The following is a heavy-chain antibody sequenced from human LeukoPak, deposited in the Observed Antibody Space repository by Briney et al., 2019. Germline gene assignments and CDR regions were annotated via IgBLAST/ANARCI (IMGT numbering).Heavy chain of an antibody. CDR1: GGTFSSYA. Sequence: SVKVSCKASGGTFSSYAISWVRQAPGQGLEWMGGIIPIFGTANYAQKFQGRVTITADESTSTAYMELSSLRSEDTAVYYCATRPRVAVAGITGWFDPWGQGTLVTVSS. V-gene: IGHV1-69*13. CDR3: ATRPRVAVAGITGWFDP. J-gene: IGHJ5*02. D-gene: IGHD6-19*01. CDR2: IIPIFGTA.